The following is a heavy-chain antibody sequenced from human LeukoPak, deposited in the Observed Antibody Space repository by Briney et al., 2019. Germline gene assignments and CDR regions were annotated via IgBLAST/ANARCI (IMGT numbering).Heavy chain of an antibody. V-gene: IGHV4-34*01. D-gene: IGHD6-13*01. J-gene: IGHJ4*02. CDR1: GGSFSGYY. Sequence: ASETLSFTCAVYGGSFSGYYWSWIRQPPGKGLEWIGEINHSGSTNYNPSLKSRVTISVDTSKNQFSLKLSSVTAADTAVYYCARAGGVIAAAGLGYYFDYWGQGTLVTVSS. CDR2: INHSGST. CDR3: ARAGGVIAAAGLGYYFDY.